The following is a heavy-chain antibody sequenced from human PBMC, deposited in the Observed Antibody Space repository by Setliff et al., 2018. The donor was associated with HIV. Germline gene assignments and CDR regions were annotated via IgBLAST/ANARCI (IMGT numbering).Heavy chain of an antibody. J-gene: IGHJ4*02. CDR2: INPNSGGT. CDR1: GYTFTGHY. V-gene: IGHV1-2*02. CDR3: ARADVLLCDY. D-gene: IGHD3-16*01. Sequence: ASVKVSCKASGYTFTGHYLHWVRQAPGQGLERMGWINPNSGGTNYEQKFQGRVTITSDTSVSTAYMELRRLSSDDTAVYYCARADVLLCDYWGQGTLVTVSS.